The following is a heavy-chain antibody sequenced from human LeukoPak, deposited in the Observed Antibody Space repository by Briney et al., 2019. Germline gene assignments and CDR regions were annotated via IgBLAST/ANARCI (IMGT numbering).Heavy chain of an antibody. CDR1: GGSFSGYY. J-gene: IGHJ4*02. V-gene: IGHV4-34*01. CDR3: ARDRGSYSL. Sequence: PSETLSLTCADYGGSFSGYYWSWIRQPPGKGLEWIGEINHSGSTNYNPSLKSRVTISVDTSKNQFSLKLSSVTAADTAVYYCARDRGSYSLWGQGTLVTVSS. CDR2: INHSGST. D-gene: IGHD1-26*01.